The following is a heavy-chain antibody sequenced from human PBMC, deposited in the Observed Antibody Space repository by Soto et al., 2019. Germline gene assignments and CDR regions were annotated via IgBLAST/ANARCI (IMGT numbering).Heavy chain of an antibody. CDR2: ISSNGGST. Sequence: GGSLRLSWSASGFTFSSYALHYVRQTPGKGLEYFSAISSNGGSTYYADSVKGRFTISRDNSNTSLYLQMSGLRPEDTPVYYCVKDGVVAAIRVYDYYGMDVWGKGTTVT. CDR3: VKDGVVAAIRVYDYYGMDV. D-gene: IGHD2-2*02. J-gene: IGHJ6*04. CDR1: GFTFSSYA. V-gene: IGHV3-64D*06.